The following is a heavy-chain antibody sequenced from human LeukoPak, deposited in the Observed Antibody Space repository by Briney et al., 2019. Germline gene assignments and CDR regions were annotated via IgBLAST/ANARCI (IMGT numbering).Heavy chain of an antibody. CDR3: ASGVYYLDY. Sequence: GGSLRLSCVASGFTFSSYWMSWVRQAPGKGLEWVANIKEDGSEIYYVDSVKGRLTISRDNAKNSVHLQMNSLRAEDTAVYYCASGVYYLDYWGQGTLVTVSS. J-gene: IGHJ4*02. V-gene: IGHV3-7*01. D-gene: IGHD3-10*01. CDR2: IKEDGSEI. CDR1: GFTFSSYW.